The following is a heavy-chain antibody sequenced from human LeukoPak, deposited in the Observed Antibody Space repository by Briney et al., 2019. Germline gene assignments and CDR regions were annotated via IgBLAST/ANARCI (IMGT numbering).Heavy chain of an antibody. Sequence: SETLSLTCAVYGGSFSGYYWSWIRQPPGKGLEWIGEINHSGSTNYNPSLKSRVTISVDTSKNQFSLKLSSVTAADTAVYCCARERYFDWFHYYYGMDVWGQGTTVTVSS. J-gene: IGHJ6*02. CDR1: GGSFSGYY. V-gene: IGHV4-34*01. CDR2: INHSGST. D-gene: IGHD3-9*01. CDR3: ARERYFDWFHYYYGMDV.